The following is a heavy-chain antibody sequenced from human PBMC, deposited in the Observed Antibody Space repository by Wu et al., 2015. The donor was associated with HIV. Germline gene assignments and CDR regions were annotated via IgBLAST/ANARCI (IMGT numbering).Heavy chain of an antibody. Sequence: QVQLVQSGAEVKKPGSSVKVSCKASGGTFSSYAISWVRQAPGQGLEWMARFIPLVGTANYAQKFRGRVTVTADESTNTAYMELSNLRSEDTAVYYCARDWVPEQQLDPVYYYSVMDVWGQGTTVTISS. CDR1: GGTFSSYA. V-gene: IGHV1-69*11. D-gene: IGHD6-13*01. CDR3: ARDWVPEQQLDPVYYYSVMDV. J-gene: IGHJ6*02. CDR2: FIPLVGTA.